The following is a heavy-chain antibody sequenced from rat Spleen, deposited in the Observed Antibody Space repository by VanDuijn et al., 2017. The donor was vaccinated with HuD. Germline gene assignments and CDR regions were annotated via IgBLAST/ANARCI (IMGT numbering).Heavy chain of an antibody. D-gene: IGHD3-1*01. CDR2: IWTGGST. Sequence: QVQLKESGPGLVQPSQTLSLTCTVSGFSLTTYNVHWVRQPLGKGLEWMGMIWTGGSTAYNSLLKSRLSISRDISKSQVFLKMNSLQTDDTGTYYCTIHPRYWGQGVMVTVSS. CDR3: TIHPRY. V-gene: IGHV2-30*01. CDR1: GFSLTTYN. J-gene: IGHJ2*01.